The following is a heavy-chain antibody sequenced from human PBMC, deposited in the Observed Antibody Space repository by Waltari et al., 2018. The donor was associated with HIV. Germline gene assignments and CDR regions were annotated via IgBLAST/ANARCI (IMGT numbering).Heavy chain of an antibody. Sequence: QVSLQQWVAGLLEPSETLSLSCGVHGGSFSGSYWTWIRQPPGKSLEWVAEISPIGVSNYNPSLKTRAAISLDTFKTQSSRKLTSVTDKDTAVYFCASRLSGTNHGRPFDSWGQGIAVVVSS. D-gene: IGHD3-10*01. J-gene: IGHJ5*01. CDR1: GGSFSGSY. V-gene: IGHV4-34*02. CDR3: ASRLSGTNHGRPFDS. CDR2: ISPIGVS.